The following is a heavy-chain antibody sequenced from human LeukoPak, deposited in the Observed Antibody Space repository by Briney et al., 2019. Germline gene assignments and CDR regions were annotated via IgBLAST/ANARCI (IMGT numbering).Heavy chain of an antibody. CDR3: ARLQFSLSGPYYFFFYMDV. Sequence: ASVKVSCKASGYTLGNYGVNWVRQAPGQGLEWMGWISAYNGDTRYAQKLQGRVIMTTDKSSNTAYMELRSLRSDDTAVYYCARLQFSLSGPYYFFFYMDVWGKGTTVTVSS. V-gene: IGHV1-18*01. D-gene: IGHD1-26*01. CDR1: GYTLGNYG. CDR2: ISAYNGDT. J-gene: IGHJ6*03.